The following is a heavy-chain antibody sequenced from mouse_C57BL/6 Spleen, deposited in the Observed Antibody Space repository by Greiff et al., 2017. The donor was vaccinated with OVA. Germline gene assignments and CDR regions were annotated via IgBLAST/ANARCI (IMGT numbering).Heavy chain of an antibody. Sequence: QVQLKESGPGLVQPSQSLSITCTVSGFSLTSYGVHWVRQSPGKGLEWLGVIWSGGSTDYNAAFISRLSISKDNSKSQVFFKMNSLQADDTAIYYCASPITTVVATGYAMDYWGQGTSVTVSS. V-gene: IGHV2-2*01. J-gene: IGHJ4*01. CDR2: IWSGGST. D-gene: IGHD1-1*01. CDR3: ASPITTVVATGYAMDY. CDR1: GFSLTSYG.